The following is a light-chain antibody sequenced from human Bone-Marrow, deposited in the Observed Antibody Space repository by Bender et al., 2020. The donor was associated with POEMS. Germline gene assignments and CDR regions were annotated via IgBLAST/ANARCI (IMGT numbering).Light chain of an antibody. CDR3: CSYSGRNSLV. CDR1: SGNY. CDR2: EVS. Sequence: QSALAQPRSVSGSPGQSVTISCTGSSGNYVSWYQQHTGKAPKLMIYEVSNWPSGVSNRFSGSKSGNTASLTISGLQAEDEADYYCCSYSGRNSLVFGGGTKLTVL. J-gene: IGLJ2*01. V-gene: IGLV2-11*01.